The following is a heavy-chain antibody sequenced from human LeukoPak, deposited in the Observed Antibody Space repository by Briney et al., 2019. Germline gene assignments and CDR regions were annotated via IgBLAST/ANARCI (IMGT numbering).Heavy chain of an antibody. CDR2: IKQDGSQK. J-gene: IGHJ4*02. CDR1: GFIFGKYW. D-gene: IGHD2/OR15-2a*01. V-gene: IGHV3-7*01. CDR3: ARLSFYSFDC. Sequence: PGGSLRLSCAASGFIFGKYWMSWVRQAPGKGLEWVAHIKQDGSQKHDVDSAKGRFTFSRDNAKNSLFLQMNSLRAEDTAVYYCARLSFYSFDCWGQGTLVTVSS.